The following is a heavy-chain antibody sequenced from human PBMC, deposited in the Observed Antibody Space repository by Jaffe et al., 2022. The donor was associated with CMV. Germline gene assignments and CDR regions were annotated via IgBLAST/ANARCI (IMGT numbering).Heavy chain of an antibody. J-gene: IGHJ4*02. D-gene: IGHD2-21*02. Sequence: EVQLVESGGGLVKPGGSLRLSCAASGFTFSSYSMNWVRQAPGKGLEWVSSISSSSSYIYYADSVKGRFTISRDNAKNSLYLQMNSLRAEDTAVYYCARAKCGGDCYSFDYWGQGTLVTVSS. CDR1: GFTFSSYS. CDR2: ISSSSSYI. V-gene: IGHV3-21*01. CDR3: ARAKCGGDCYSFDY.